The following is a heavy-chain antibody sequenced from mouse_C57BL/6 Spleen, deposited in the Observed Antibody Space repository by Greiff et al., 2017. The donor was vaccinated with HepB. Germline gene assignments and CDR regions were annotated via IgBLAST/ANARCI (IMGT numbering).Heavy chain of an antibody. J-gene: IGHJ4*01. CDR2: IDPSDSYT. D-gene: IGHD1-1*01. V-gene: IGHV1-69*01. CDR3: ARGDTGGSSYFYAMDY. Sequence: QVQLQQSGAELVMPGASVKLSCKASGYTFTSYWMHWVKQRPGQGLEWIGEIDPSDSYTNYNQKFKGKSTLTVDKSSSTAYMQLSSLTSEDSAVYYCARGDTGGSSYFYAMDYWGQGTSVTVSS. CDR1: GYTFTSYW.